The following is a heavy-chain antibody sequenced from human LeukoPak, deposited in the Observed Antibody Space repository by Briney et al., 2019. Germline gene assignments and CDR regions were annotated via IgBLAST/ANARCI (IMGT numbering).Heavy chain of an antibody. D-gene: IGHD6-19*01. V-gene: IGHV1-18*01. CDR3: ARDPTKDSSGWNGFDY. CDR1: GYTFNTLG. Sequence: ASVKVSCKASGYTFNTLGISWVRQAPGQGLEWMGWISPYNGNTNYAQKLQGRVTMTTDTFTSTAYMELRSLRSDDTAVYFCARDPTKDSSGWNGFDYWGQGTLVTVSS. CDR2: ISPYNGNT. J-gene: IGHJ4*02.